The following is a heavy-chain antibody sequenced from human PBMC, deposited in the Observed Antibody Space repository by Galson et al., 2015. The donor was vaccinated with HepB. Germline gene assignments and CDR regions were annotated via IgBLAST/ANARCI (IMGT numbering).Heavy chain of an antibody. V-gene: IGHV4-4*07. Sequence: SETLSLTCTVSGGSISSYYWSWIRQPAGKGLEWIGRIYTSGSTNYNPSLKSRVTVSVDTSKNQFSLKLSSVTAADTAVYYCARDTSYVTWSDYYYYGMDVWGQGTTVTVSS. D-gene: IGHD2-2*01. CDR1: GGSISSYY. J-gene: IGHJ6*02. CDR3: ARDTSYVTWSDYYYYGMDV. CDR2: IYTSGST.